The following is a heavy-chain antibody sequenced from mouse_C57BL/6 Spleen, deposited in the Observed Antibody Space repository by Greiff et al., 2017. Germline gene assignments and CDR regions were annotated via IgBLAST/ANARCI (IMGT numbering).Heavy chain of an antibody. CDR2: INPGSGGT. D-gene: IGHD2-12*01. CDR3: ASGSYYSNTWFAY. Sequence: VHLVESGAELVRPGTSVKVSCKASGYAFTNYLIEWVKQRPGQGLEWIGVINPGSGGTNYNEKFKGKATLTADKSSSTAYMQLSSLTSEDSAVYFCASGSYYSNTWFAYWGQGTLVTVSA. CDR1: GYAFTNYL. J-gene: IGHJ3*01. V-gene: IGHV1-54*01.